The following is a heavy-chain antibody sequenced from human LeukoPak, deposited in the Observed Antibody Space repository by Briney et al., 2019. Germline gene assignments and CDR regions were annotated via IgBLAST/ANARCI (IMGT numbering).Heavy chain of an antibody. Sequence: GESLKISCKVSGYSLTNNWIGWVRQVPGKGLEWMGIIYPGDSDTRYSPSFQGQVTISADKSISTAYLQWSSLKASDTAMYYCARHFRDDFWYFDLWGRGTLVTVSS. V-gene: IGHV5-51*01. CDR1: GYSLTNNW. CDR3: ARHFRDDFWYFDL. D-gene: IGHD3-3*01. J-gene: IGHJ2*01. CDR2: IYPGDSDT.